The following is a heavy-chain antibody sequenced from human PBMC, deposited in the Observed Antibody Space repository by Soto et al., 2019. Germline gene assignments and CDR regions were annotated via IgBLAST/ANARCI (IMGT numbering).Heavy chain of an antibody. J-gene: IGHJ6*02. D-gene: IGHD3-3*01. V-gene: IGHV3-30-3*01. Sequence: QVQLVESGGGVVQPGRSLRLSCAASGFTFSSYAMHWVRQAPGKGLEWVAVISYDGSNKYYADSVKGRFTISRDNSKKTLYLQMNSLRAEDTVVYYCARAPYDFWSGWTYVGVSMEFSRGMDVWGQGTTVTVSS. CDR2: ISYDGSNK. CDR3: ARAPYDFWSGWTYVGVSMEFSRGMDV. CDR1: GFTFSSYA.